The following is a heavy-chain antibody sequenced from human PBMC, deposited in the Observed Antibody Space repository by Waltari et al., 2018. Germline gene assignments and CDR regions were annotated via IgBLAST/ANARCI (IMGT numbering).Heavy chain of an antibody. CDR2: ISWNSGSI. CDR3: AKDTGIAVAGTHFDY. D-gene: IGHD6-19*01. J-gene: IGHJ4*02. CDR1: GFTFDDYA. Sequence: EVQLVESGGGLVQPGRSLRLSCAASGFTFDDYAMHWVRQAPGKGLEWVSGISWNSGSIGYADSVKGRFTISRDNAKNSLYLQMNSLRAEDTALYYCAKDTGIAVAGTHFDYWGQGTLVTVSS. V-gene: IGHV3-9*01.